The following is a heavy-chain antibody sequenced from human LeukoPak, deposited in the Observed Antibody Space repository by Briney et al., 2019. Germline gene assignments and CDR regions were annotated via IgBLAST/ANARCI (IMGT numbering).Heavy chain of an antibody. CDR2: IKQDGSEK. V-gene: IGHV3-7*01. CDR1: GFTFSSYW. CDR3: ARDRDDYVWGSYQDY. D-gene: IGHD3-16*02. J-gene: IGHJ4*02. Sequence: GGSLRLSCAASGFTFSSYWMTWVRQAPGKGLEWVANIKQDGSEKYYVDSVKGRFTISRDNAKNLLYLQMNSLRAEDTAVYYCARDRDDYVWGSYQDYWGQGTLVIVSS.